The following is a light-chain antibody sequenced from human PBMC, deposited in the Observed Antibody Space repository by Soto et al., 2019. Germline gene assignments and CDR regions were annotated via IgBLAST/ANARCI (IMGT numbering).Light chain of an antibody. CDR1: QSVSSSY. CDR3: QQYGSSPRT. J-gene: IGKJ1*01. V-gene: IGKV3-20*01. CDR2: GAS. Sequence: EIVLTQSPGTLSLSPGERATLSCRASQSVSSSYLAWYQHKPGQAPRLLIYGASSRATGIPDRFSGGGSGTDFTLTISRLEPEDFAVYYCQQYGSSPRTFGQGTKLEIK.